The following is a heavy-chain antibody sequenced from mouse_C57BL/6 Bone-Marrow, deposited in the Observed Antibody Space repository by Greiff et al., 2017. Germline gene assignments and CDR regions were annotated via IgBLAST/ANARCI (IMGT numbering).Heavy chain of an antibody. D-gene: IGHD1-1*01. CDR3: ARESSYDWFAY. CDR2: IDPSDSYT. J-gene: IGHJ3*01. CDR1: GYTFTSYW. V-gene: IGHV1-69*01. Sequence: QVQLQQPGAELVMPGASVKLSCKASGYTFTSYWMHWVKQRPGQGLEWIGEIDPSDSYTKYHQKFKGKSTLTVDKSSSTAYMQLSSLTSEDSAVYYCARESSYDWFAYWGQGTLVTVSA.